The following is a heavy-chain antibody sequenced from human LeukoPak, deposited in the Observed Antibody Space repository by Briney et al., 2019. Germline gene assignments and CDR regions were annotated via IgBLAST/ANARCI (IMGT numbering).Heavy chain of an antibody. Sequence: PGGSLSLSFAASGFTFSIYWMTWVRQAPGKGLEWVANINQDVSEKYYVDSVKGRFTISRDNAKNSLYLQMNSLRAEDTAVYYCARSSSGYYYTSIDYWGQGTLVTVSS. CDR1: GFTFSIYW. J-gene: IGHJ4*02. V-gene: IGHV3-7*01. CDR2: INQDVSEK. CDR3: ARSSSGYYYTSIDY. D-gene: IGHD3-22*01.